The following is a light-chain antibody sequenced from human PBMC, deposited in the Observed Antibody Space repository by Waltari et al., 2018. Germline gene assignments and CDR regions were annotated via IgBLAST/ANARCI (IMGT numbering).Light chain of an antibody. CDR2: NNN. CDR1: SSNIGRDA. V-gene: IGLV1-44*01. J-gene: IGLJ1*01. CDR3: AAWDDSLNGYV. Sequence: QSVLTQSPSASETPWQRVTISCSGSSSNIGRDAVNWYTQLPGTAPQLLIYNNNQRPSGVPDRFSGSKSGTSASLAISGLQSDDEADYYCAAWDDSLNGYVFGTGTRVTVL.